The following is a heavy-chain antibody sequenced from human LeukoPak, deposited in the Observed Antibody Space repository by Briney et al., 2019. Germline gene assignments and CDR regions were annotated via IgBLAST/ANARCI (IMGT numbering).Heavy chain of an antibody. CDR1: GYTFTSYE. CDR2: MNPNSGNT. CDR3: ARGFGGEVPGVNYYMDV. D-gene: IGHD3-16*01. J-gene: IGHJ6*03. Sequence: ASVKVSCKASGYTFTSYEVNWVRQATGQGLEWMGWMNPNSGNTGYAQMFQGRVTFTRNTSISTAYMELNSLRSEDTAVHYCARGFGGEVPGVNYYMDVWGKGTTVTVSS. V-gene: IGHV1-8*03.